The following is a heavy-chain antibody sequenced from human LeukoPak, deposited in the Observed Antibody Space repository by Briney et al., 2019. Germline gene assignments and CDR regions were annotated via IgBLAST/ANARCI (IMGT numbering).Heavy chain of an antibody. CDR3: AKDYYDSSGYSEGLDY. V-gene: IGHV3-23*01. CDR1: GFTFSSYA. CDR2: ISGSGGST. D-gene: IGHD3-22*01. J-gene: IGHJ4*02. Sequence: GGSLRLSCAASGFTFSSYAMSWVRQAPGKGLEWVSAISGSGGSTYYADSVKGRITISRDNSKNTLYLQMNSLRAEDTAVYYCAKDYYDSSGYSEGLDYWGQGTLVTVSS.